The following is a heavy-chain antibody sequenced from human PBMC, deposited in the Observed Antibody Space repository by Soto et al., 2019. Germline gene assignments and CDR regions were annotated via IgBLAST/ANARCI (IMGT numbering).Heavy chain of an antibody. CDR1: GGSISSYY. Sequence: SDTLSLTCTVSGGSISSYYGSWIRQPAGKGLEWIGRIYTSGSTNYNPSLKSRLSIPVDTSKNQFSLNLNSVTAADTAVYYCDAVTAVRPILDYRGQGILVTVSS. CDR2: IYTSGST. D-gene: IGHD2-21*02. CDR3: DAVTAVRPILDY. J-gene: IGHJ4*02. V-gene: IGHV4-4*07.